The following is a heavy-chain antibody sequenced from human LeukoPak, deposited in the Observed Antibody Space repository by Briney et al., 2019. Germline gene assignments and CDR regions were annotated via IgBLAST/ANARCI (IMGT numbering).Heavy chain of an antibody. J-gene: IGHJ5*02. D-gene: IGHD6-13*01. V-gene: IGHV1-8*03. Sequence: AASVKASCKASGYTFTSYDINWVRQATGQGLEWMGWINPNSGNTGYAQKFQGRVTITRNTSISTAYMELSSLRSEDTAVYYCARGRPSSSWTQYNWFDPWGQGTLVTVSS. CDR1: GYTFTSYD. CDR3: ARGRPSSSWTQYNWFDP. CDR2: INPNSGNT.